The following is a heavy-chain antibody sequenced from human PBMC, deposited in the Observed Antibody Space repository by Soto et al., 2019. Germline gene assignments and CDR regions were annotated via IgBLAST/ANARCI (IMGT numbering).Heavy chain of an antibody. J-gene: IGHJ4*02. CDR2: IIPIFGTA. D-gene: IGHD6-19*01. CDR3: ARSSGWYEAIDY. Sequence: EASVKVSCKASGGTFSSYAISWVRQAPGQGLEWMGGIIPIFGTANYAQKFQGRVTITADKSTSTAYRELSSLRSEDTAVYYCARSSGWYEAIDYWGQGTLVTVSS. V-gene: IGHV1-69*06. CDR1: GGTFSSYA.